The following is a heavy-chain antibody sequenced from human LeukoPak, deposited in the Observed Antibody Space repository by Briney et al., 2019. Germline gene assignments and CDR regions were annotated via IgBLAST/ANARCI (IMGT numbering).Heavy chain of an antibody. CDR2: ISSSGSTI. D-gene: IGHD3-9*01. CDR1: GFTFSDSY. V-gene: IGHV3-11*01. CDR3: ASPPYYDLLTGSYTAMQ. Sequence: GGSLRLSCAASGFTFSDSYMSWIRQAPGKGLEWVSYISSSGSTIYYADSVKGRFTISRDNAKNSLYLQMKSLRAEDTAVYYCASPPYYDLLTGSYTAMQWGQGSLVTVSS. J-gene: IGHJ4*02.